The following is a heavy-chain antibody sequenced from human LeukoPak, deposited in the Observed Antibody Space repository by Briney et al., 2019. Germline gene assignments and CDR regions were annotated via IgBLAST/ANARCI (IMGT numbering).Heavy chain of an antibody. D-gene: IGHD2-8*01. J-gene: IGHJ4*02. CDR3: ARVYLERLTAGYFDH. CDR2: ISYDGRQN. CDR1: GFIFSTYA. V-gene: IGHV3-30*04. Sequence: GGSLRLSCAASGFIFSTYAMNWVRQAPGKGLEWVAVISYDGRQNYYADSVKGRFTISRDNSKNTLYLQMNSLRGEDSAAYYCARVYLERLTAGYFDHWGQGTWVTVSP.